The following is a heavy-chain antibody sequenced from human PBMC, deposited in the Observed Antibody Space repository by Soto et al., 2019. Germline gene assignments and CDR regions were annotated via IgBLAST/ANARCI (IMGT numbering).Heavy chain of an antibody. J-gene: IGHJ4*02. CDR3: ARERTTAEITGTTRYYFDY. V-gene: IGHV1-69*13. D-gene: IGHD1-7*01. CDR2: IIPIFGTA. Sequence: ASVKVSCKASGGTFSSYAISWVRQAPGQGLEWMGGIIPIFGTANYAQKFQGRVTITADESTSTAYMELSSLRSEDTAVYYCARERTTAEITGTTRYYFDYWGQGTLVTVSS. CDR1: GGTFSSYA.